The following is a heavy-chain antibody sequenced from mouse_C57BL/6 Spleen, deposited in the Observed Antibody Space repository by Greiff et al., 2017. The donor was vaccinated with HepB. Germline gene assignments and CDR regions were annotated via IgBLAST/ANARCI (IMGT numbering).Heavy chain of an antibody. V-gene: IGHV1-55*01. J-gene: IGHJ3*01. D-gene: IGHD2-3*01. CDR2: IYPGSGST. Sequence: VQLQQPGAELVKPGASVKMSCKASGYTFTSYWITWVKQRPGQGLEWIGDIYPGSGSTNYNEKFKSKATLTVDTSSSTAYMQLSSLTSEDSAVYYCATYDGYYPAWFAYWGQVTLVTVSA. CDR1: GYTFTSYW. CDR3: ATYDGYYPAWFAY.